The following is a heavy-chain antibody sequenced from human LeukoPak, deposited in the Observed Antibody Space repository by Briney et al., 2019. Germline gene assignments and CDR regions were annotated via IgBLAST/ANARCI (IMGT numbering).Heavy chain of an antibody. CDR3: ARAQYYTGY. Sequence: GGSLRLSCAASGFTFSSYEMNWVRQAPGKGLEWVSYISSSGSTIYYADSVKGRFTISRDNAKNSPYLQMNSLRAEDTAVYYCARAQYYTGYWGQGTLVTVSS. V-gene: IGHV3-48*03. J-gene: IGHJ4*02. D-gene: IGHD2/OR15-2a*01. CDR1: GFTFSSYE. CDR2: ISSSGSTI.